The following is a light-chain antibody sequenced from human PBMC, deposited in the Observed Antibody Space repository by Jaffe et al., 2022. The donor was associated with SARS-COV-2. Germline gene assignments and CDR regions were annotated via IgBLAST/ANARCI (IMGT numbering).Light chain of an antibody. Sequence: QSALTQPASVSGSPGQSITISCTGTSSDVGGYNYVSWYQQHPGKAPKLMIYDVSNRPSGVPDRFSGSKSGNTASLTISGLQAEDEADYYCRSYTSSTTPVFGGGTKLTVV. V-gene: IGLV2-14*01. CDR2: DVS. J-gene: IGLJ2*01. CDR1: SSDVGGYNY. CDR3: RSYTSSTTPV.